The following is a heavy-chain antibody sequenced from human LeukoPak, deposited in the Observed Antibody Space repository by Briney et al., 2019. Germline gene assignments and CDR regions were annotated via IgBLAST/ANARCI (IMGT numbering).Heavy chain of an antibody. D-gene: IGHD5-18*01. CDR3: ARTTEGGYTYDFFYYYYMDV. Sequence: SETLSLTCTVSGGSISSYYRSWIRQPPGKGLEWMGYIYYSGSTNYNPSLKSRVTISVDSSKNQFSLKLSSVTAADTAVYYCARTTEGGYTYDFFYYYYMDVWGKGTTVTISS. CDR2: IYYSGST. V-gene: IGHV4-59*01. CDR1: GGSISSYY. J-gene: IGHJ6*03.